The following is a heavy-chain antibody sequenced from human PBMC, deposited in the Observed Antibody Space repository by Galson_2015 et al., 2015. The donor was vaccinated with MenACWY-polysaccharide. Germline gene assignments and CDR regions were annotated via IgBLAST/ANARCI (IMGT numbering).Heavy chain of an antibody. CDR2: INADGSAT. V-gene: IGHV3-74*01. J-gene: IGHJ5*02. Sequence: SLRLSCAASGFSFSTYWMHWVRHAPGKGLGWVSRINADGSATGYADSVRGRVTISRDNAKNTLYLEMNSLRAEDTAVYYCSKAGAKFSRRSVFSFNWSAPWGPGTLLPVSS. D-gene: IGHD5/OR15-5a*01. CDR3: SKAGAKFSRRSVFSFNWSAP. CDR1: GFSFSTYW.